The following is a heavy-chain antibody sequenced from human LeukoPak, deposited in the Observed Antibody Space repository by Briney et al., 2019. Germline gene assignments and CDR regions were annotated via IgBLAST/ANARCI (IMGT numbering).Heavy chain of an antibody. CDR1: GGTFNNYA. D-gene: IGHD1-1*01. CDR3: AGSIWNDYAIPFDY. Sequence: GASVKVSCKASGGTFNNYAINWVRQAPGQGLEWMGGIIPIFGTSNYAQNYAQKFQGRVTITTDESTSTAYMELSSLRSEDTAVYYCAGSIWNDYAIPFDYWGQGTLVTVSS. J-gene: IGHJ4*02. V-gene: IGHV1-69*05. CDR2: IIPIFGTS.